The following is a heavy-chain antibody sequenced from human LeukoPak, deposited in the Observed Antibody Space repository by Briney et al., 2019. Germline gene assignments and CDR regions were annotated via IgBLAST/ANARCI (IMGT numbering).Heavy chain of an antibody. CDR1: GFTFSSYG. CDR2: ISGSGGST. D-gene: IGHD2-2*01. CDR3: AKDICSSTSCYGDY. Sequence: PGGSLRLSCAASGFTFSSYGMSWVRQAPGKGLEWVSAISGSGGSTYYADSVKGRFTISRDNSKNTLYLQMNSLRAEDTAVYYCAKDICSSTSCYGDYWGQGTLVTVSS. V-gene: IGHV3-23*01. J-gene: IGHJ4*02.